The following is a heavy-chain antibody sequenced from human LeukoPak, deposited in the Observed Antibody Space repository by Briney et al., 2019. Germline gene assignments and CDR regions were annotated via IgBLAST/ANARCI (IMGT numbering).Heavy chain of an antibody. CDR1: GFTFSDYA. D-gene: IGHD1-7*01. V-gene: IGHV3-30-3*01. Sequence: GGSLRLSCAASGFTFSDYAMHWVRQAPGKGLEWVAAISKDGSDKYYPGSVRGRFTISRDNSRNTIYLQMDSLRAEDTAIYYCARDYWWNYDYWGQGTLVTVSS. CDR3: ARDYWWNYDY. CDR2: ISKDGSDK. J-gene: IGHJ4*02.